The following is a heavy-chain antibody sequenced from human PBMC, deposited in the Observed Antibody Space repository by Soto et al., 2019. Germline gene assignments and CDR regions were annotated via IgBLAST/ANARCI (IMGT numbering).Heavy chain of an antibody. V-gene: IGHV4-59*13. CDR1: GGSISSYY. CDR2: IYYSGST. J-gene: IGHJ6*02. CDR3: ARARSLDV. D-gene: IGHD3-16*01. Sequence: SETLSLTCTVSGGSISSYYWNWLRQPPGKGLEWIGYIYYSGSTTYNPSLKSRVTISVDTSKNQFSLKLSSVTAADTAVYYCARARSLDVWGQGTTVTVSS.